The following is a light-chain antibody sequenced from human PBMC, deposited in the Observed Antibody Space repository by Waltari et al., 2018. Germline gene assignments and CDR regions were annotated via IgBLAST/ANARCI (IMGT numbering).Light chain of an antibody. Sequence: EIVLTQSPATLSLSPGERATLSCRASQSVSSYLAWYQQKPGQGPSLLIYDASNRATGIPARFMGSGSGTDFTLTISSLEPEDFAVYYCQQRSNWPLTFGGGTKVEIK. CDR1: QSVSSY. CDR3: QQRSNWPLT. J-gene: IGKJ4*01. CDR2: DAS. V-gene: IGKV3-11*01.